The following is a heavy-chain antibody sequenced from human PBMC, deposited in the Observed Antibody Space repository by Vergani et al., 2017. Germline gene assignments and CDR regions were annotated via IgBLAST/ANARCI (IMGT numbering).Heavy chain of an antibody. J-gene: IGHJ4*02. CDR2: TNPNSGNT. CDR3: ARAHRVVPAAMFGY. Sequence: QVQLVQSGAEVKKPGASVKVSCKASGYTFTSYDINWVRQATGQGLEWMGWTNPNSGNTGYAQKFQGRVTMTRNTSISTAYMELSSLRSEDTAVYYCARAHRVVPAAMFGYWGQGTLVTVSS. CDR1: GYTFTSYD. V-gene: IGHV1-8*01. D-gene: IGHD2-2*01.